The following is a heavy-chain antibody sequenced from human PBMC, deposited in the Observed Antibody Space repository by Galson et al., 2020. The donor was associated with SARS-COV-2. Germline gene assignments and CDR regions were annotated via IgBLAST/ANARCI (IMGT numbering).Heavy chain of an antibody. V-gene: IGHV6-1*01. CDR1: GDSVSSNTAA. CDR3: ARVYYDILTGYPKNDY. Sequence: SQTLSLTCAISGDSVSSNTAAWNSIRPSPSRGLEWLGRTYYRSKWYNDYAVSVKTRITINPDTSKNQFSLQLNSVTPEDTAVYYCARVYYDILTGYPKNDYWGQGTLVTVSS. D-gene: IGHD3-9*01. J-gene: IGHJ4*02. CDR2: TYYRSKWYN.